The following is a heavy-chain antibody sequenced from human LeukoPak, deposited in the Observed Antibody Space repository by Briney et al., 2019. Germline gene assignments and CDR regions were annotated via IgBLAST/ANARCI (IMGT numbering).Heavy chain of an antibody. CDR3: ARGQSGSYYFY. CDR2: IHHSEST. Sequence: SETLSLTCSVSGYSISSGYYWGWIRQSPGKGLEWIGTIHHSESTDYNPSLNSRVTISVDTSRNQFSLKLSSVTAADTAVYYCARGQSGSYYFYWGQGTLVTVSS. J-gene: IGHJ4*02. V-gene: IGHV4-38-2*02. CDR1: GYSISSGYY. D-gene: IGHD1-26*01.